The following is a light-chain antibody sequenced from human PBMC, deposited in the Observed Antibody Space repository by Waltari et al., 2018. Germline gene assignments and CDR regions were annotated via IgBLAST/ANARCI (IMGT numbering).Light chain of an antibody. Sequence: IQMTQSPSTLSASVGDRVTITCRANQSISSWLAWYQQKPGKAPTLLIYKASNLESGVPSRFSGSGSGTEFALSISSLQPDDFATFYCQQYKSYPLTFGQGTKLEIK. CDR1: QSISSW. CDR3: QQYKSYPLT. CDR2: KAS. J-gene: IGKJ2*01. V-gene: IGKV1-5*03.